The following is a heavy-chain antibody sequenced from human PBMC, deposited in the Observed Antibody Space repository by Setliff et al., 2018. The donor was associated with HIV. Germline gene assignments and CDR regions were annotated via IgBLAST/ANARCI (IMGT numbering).Heavy chain of an antibody. J-gene: IGHJ3*02. CDR2: IYHAGNT. D-gene: IGHD4-17*01. CDR3: ARGTTLNVVPDAFDI. Sequence: SETLSLTWTVIGYSISSGYYWAWIRQPPGKGLEWIGHIYHAGNTYYNPSLKSRVTISVDTSTNQISLRRNSLPAADTALYYCARGTTLNVVPDAFDIWGQGTMVTVSS. V-gene: IGHV4-38-2*02. CDR1: GYSISSGYY.